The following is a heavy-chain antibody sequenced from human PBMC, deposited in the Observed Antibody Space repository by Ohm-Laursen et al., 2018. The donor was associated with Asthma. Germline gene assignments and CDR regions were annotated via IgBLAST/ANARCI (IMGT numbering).Heavy chain of an antibody. CDR2: ISYDGSNK. V-gene: IGHV3-30*18. Sequence: SLRLSCTASGFTFSSYGMRWVRQAPGKGLEWVAIISYDGSNKYYADSVKGRFTISRDNSKNTLYLQMNSLRAEDTAVYYCAKINYDGNSGFDPWGQGTLVTVSS. D-gene: IGHD4-23*01. CDR1: GFTFSSYG. CDR3: AKINYDGNSGFDP. J-gene: IGHJ5*02.